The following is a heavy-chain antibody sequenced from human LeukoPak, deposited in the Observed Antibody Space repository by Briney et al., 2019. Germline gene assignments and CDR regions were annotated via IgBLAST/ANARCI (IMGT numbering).Heavy chain of an antibody. CDR3: AKDKQLLWFGPFDY. V-gene: IGHV3-23*01. CDR1: GFTFSSYA. CDR2: ISGSGGST. Sequence: PGGSLRLSCAASGFTFSSYAMSWVRQAPGRGLEWVSAISGSGGSTYYADSVKGRFTISRDNSKNTLYLQMNSLRAEDTAVYYCAKDKQLLWFGPFDYWGQGTLVTVSS. D-gene: IGHD3-10*01. J-gene: IGHJ4*02.